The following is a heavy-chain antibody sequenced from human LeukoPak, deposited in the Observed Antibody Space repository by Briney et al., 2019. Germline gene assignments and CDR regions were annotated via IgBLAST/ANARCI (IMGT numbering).Heavy chain of an antibody. J-gene: IGHJ4*02. Sequence: ASVKVSCKASGYTFTDYYIFWVRQAPGQGLEWMGWINPNSGGTTYAQKFQGRVTLSRDTSISTAYMELTRLTSDDTAVYYCSREDYWGQASLASVP. V-gene: IGHV1-2*02. CDR2: INPNSGGT. CDR3: SREDY. CDR1: GYTFTDYY.